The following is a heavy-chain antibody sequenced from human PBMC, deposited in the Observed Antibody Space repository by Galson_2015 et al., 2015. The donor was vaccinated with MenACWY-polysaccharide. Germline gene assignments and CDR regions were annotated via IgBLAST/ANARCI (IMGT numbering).Heavy chain of an antibody. Sequence: SLRLSCAASGFTFSSYSMHWVRQAPGKGLDWVAVISDDGTYKYYADSVKGRFTISRDNSKNTLFLQMNSLRAEDTAVYYCAKGAVDTPMTFLFDFWGQGTLVTVSS. CDR3: AKGAVDTPMTFLFDF. V-gene: IGHV3-30*18. CDR2: ISDDGTYK. D-gene: IGHD5-18*01. J-gene: IGHJ4*02. CDR1: GFTFSSYS.